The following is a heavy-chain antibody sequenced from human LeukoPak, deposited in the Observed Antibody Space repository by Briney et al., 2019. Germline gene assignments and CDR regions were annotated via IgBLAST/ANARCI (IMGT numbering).Heavy chain of an antibody. Sequence: GGSLRLSCAASGFSVSYNYMSWARQAPARGLEWVSVIYAGGDTYADSVKGRFTISRDNSKNTVYLQMHSLRADDTAVYYCARISGTLCFDLWGLGTLVTVSS. J-gene: IGHJ4*02. V-gene: IGHV3-66*01. CDR2: IYAGGDT. CDR3: ARISGTLCFDL. CDR1: GFSVSYNY. D-gene: IGHD1-7*01.